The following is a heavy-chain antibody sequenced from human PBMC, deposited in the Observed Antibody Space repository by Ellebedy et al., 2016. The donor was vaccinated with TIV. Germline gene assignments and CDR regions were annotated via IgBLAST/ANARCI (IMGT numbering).Heavy chain of an antibody. CDR3: ARANTAMVRRNHMDV. J-gene: IGHJ6*02. CDR1: GFTFSSYG. V-gene: IGHV3-30*03. CDR2: ISYDGSNK. D-gene: IGHD5-18*01. Sequence: PGGSLRLSCAASGFTFSSYGMHWVRQAPGKGLEWVAVISYDGSNKYYADSVKGRFTISRDNSKSTLYLQMDSLRAEDTAVYYCARANTAMVRRNHMDVWGQGTTVTVSS.